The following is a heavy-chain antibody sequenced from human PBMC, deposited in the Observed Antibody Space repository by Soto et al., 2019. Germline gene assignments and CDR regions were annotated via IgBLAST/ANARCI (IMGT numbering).Heavy chain of an antibody. CDR2: IYWDDDK. CDR3: AHIDPEIVTVGGHGGFDY. D-gene: IGHD5-12*01. J-gene: IGHJ4*02. V-gene: IGHV2-5*02. Sequence: QITLKESGPTLVRPPQTLTLTCTFSGFSLTSGVGVGWIRQPPGKALEWLALIYWDDDKRYSPSLKNRLTIPKDTSKNQVVLTMPNVGPVDTATYFCAHIDPEIVTVGGHGGFDYWGQGTLVTVSS. CDR1: GFSLTSGVG.